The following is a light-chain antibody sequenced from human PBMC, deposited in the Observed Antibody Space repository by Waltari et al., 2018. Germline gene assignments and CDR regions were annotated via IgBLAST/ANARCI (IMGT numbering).Light chain of an antibody. CDR2: DVT. J-gene: IGLJ2*01. V-gene: IGLV2-14*03. CDR3: SSQTRDGVVL. Sequence: SALTPPAPVSGSPGQSITLSCGGLGSAVGASDYVSWHQHHPGKAPQLIIYDVTNRPSGISDRFSASKSGNTASLTISGLQPEDEGDYYCSSQTRDGVVLFGGGTKLT. CDR1: GSAVGASDY.